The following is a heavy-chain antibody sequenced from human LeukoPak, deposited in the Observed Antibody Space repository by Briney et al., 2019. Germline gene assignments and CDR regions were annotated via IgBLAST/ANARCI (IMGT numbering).Heavy chain of an antibody. J-gene: IGHJ4*02. V-gene: IGHV3-9*01. Sequence: GGSLRLSCAASGFTFDDYAMHWVRQAPGKGLEWVSGISWNSGSIGYADSVKGRFTNSRDNAKNSLYLQMNSLRAEDTALYYCAKDIGQWLGKYYFDYWGQGTLVTVSS. CDR1: GFTFDDYA. CDR3: AKDIGQWLGKYYFDY. D-gene: IGHD6-19*01. CDR2: ISWNSGSI.